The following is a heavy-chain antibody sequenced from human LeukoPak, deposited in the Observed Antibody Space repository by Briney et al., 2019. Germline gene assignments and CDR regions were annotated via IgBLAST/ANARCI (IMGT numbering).Heavy chain of an antibody. V-gene: IGHV4-30-4*01. Sequence: SETLSLTCTVSGGSISSGDYYWSWIRQPPGKGLEWIGYIYYSGSTYYNPSLKSRVTISVDTSKNQFSLKLSSVTAADTAVYYCARGGEYYYDSSGYYAWFDPWGQGTLVTVSS. CDR3: ARGGEYYYDSSGYYAWFDP. CDR1: GGSISSGDYY. J-gene: IGHJ5*02. CDR2: IYYSGST. D-gene: IGHD3-22*01.